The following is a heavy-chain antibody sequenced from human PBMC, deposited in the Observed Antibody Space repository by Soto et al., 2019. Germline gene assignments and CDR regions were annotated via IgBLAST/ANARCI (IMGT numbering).Heavy chain of an antibody. J-gene: IGHJ4*02. V-gene: IGHV1-18*01. CDR2: ISAYNGNT. Sequence: ASVKVSCKASGYTFTSYGISWVRQAPGQGLEWMGWISAYNGNTNYALKLQGRVTMTTDTSTSTAYMELRSLRSDDTAVYYCARDHLNALIMLFDYGGQGTLVTVPS. CDR3: ARDHLNALIMLFDY. CDR1: GYTFTSYG. D-gene: IGHD3-16*01.